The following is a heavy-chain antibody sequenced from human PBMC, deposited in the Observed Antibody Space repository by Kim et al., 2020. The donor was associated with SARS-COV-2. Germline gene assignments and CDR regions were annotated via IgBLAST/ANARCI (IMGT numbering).Heavy chain of an antibody. CDR1: GGSINSGPYS. Sequence: SETLSLTCTVSGGSINSGPYSWSWIRQHPGKGLEWIGYIHSIEGTFYNPSLMSRLTISIDTSENQFSLRLNSVTAADTAVYYCARDWSDGPTGRLDSWGQGTLVTVYS. D-gene: IGHD4-17*01. V-gene: IGHV4-31*03. CDR2: IHSIEGT. J-gene: IGHJ4*02. CDR3: ARDWSDGPTGRLDS.